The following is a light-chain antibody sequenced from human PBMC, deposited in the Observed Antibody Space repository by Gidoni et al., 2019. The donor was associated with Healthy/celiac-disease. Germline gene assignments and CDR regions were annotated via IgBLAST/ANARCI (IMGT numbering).Light chain of an antibody. V-gene: IGLV2-14*01. CDR1: SSDVGGYNY. CDR3: SSYTSSSTLFV. Sequence: QSALTQTASVSGSPGQSITISCTGTSSDVGGYNYVSWYQQHPGNAPKLMIYDVSKRPSGVSNRFSCSKSGNTASLTISALQAEDAADYYCSSYTSSSTLFVFGTGTKVTVL. J-gene: IGLJ1*01. CDR2: DVS.